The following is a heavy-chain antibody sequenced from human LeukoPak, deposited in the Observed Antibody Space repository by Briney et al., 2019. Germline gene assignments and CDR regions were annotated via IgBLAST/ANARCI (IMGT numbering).Heavy chain of an antibody. CDR3: ARASWRVRGVIKKLDY. Sequence: GSLRLSCAASGFTFGSYSMNWVRQAPGRGLEWGSSISSSSSYIYSADSVKGRVTISRDNAKNSLYLPMNRLRGEDTAVYSCARASWRVRGVIKKLDYWGQGTLVTVSS. CDR2: ISSSSSYI. V-gene: IGHV3-21*04. CDR1: GFTFGSYS. J-gene: IGHJ4*02. D-gene: IGHD3-10*01.